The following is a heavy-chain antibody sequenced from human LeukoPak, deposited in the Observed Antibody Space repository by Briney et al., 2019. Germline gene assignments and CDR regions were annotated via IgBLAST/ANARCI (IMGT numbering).Heavy chain of an antibody. V-gene: IGHV3-23*01. D-gene: IGHD4-11*01. CDR1: GFTFSNYA. J-gene: IGHJ6*02. Sequence: GGSLRLSCAASGFTFSNYAMSWVRQAPGKGLEWVSGISGSGDSTYYADSVKGRFTISRDNSRNTLYLQMNSLRAEDTAVYYCARVGMTTVTSLIKAETYYYYGMDVWGQGTTVTVSS. CDR2: ISGSGDST. CDR3: ARVGMTTVTSLIKAETYYYYGMDV.